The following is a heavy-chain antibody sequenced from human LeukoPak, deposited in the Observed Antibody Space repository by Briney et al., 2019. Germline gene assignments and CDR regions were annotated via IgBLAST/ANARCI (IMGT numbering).Heavy chain of an antibody. D-gene: IGHD6-19*01. CDR1: GGSISSYY. J-gene: IGHJ5*02. CDR3: ARHGYSSGSLAWFDP. V-gene: IGHV4-59*01. Sequence: PSETLSLTCTVAGGSISSYYWSWIRQPPGKGLEWIGYIYYSGSTNYSPSLKSRVTISVDTSKNQFSLKLSSVTAADTAVYYCARHGYSSGSLAWFDPWGQGTQVTVSS. CDR2: IYYSGST.